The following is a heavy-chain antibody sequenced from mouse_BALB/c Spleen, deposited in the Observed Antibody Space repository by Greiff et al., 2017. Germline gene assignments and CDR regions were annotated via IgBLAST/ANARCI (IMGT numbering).Heavy chain of an antibody. CDR3: TRDLGTTVVAPFDY. V-gene: IGHV5-6-4*01. CDR1: GFTFSSYT. Sequence: EVKVVESGGGLVKPGGSLKLSCAASGFTFSSYTMSWVRQTPEKRLEWVATISSGGSYTYYPDSVKGRFTISRDNAKNTLYLQMSSLKSEDTAMYYCTRDLGTTVVAPFDYWGQGTTLTVSS. J-gene: IGHJ2*01. CDR2: ISSGGSYT. D-gene: IGHD1-1*01.